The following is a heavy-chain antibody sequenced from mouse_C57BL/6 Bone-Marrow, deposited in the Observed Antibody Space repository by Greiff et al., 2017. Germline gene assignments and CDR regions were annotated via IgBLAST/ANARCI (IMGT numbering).Heavy chain of an antibody. D-gene: IGHD1-1*01. J-gene: IGHJ1*03. CDR2: ISYSGST. CDR1: GYSITSGYD. V-gene: IGHV3-1*01. Sequence: EVKLQESGPGMVKPSQSLSLTCTVTGYSITSGYDWHWIRHFPGNKLEWMGYISYSGSTNYNPSLKSRISITHATSKNHFFLKLNSVTTEDTATYYCARSYYGSSYDWYFDVWGTGTTVTVSS. CDR3: ARSYYGSSYDWYFDV.